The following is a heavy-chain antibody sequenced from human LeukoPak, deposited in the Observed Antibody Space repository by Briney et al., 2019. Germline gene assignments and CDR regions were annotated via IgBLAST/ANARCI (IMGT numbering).Heavy chain of an antibody. CDR3: AKDRVQLWLDYFDY. D-gene: IGHD5-18*01. Sequence: GSLRLSCAASGFTFSSYAMSRVRQTPGKGLEWVSAISGSGGSTYYADSVKGRFTISRDNSKNTLYLQMNSLRAEDTAVYYCAKDRVQLWLDYFDYWGQGTLVTVSS. V-gene: IGHV3-23*01. J-gene: IGHJ4*02. CDR2: ISGSGGST. CDR1: GFTFSSYA.